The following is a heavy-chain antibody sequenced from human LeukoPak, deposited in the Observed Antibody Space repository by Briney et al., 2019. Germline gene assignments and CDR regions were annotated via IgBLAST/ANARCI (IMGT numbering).Heavy chain of an antibody. D-gene: IGHD2-2*02. J-gene: IGHJ5*02. Sequence: PSETLSLTCTVSSGSISSGSYYWSWIRQPAGKGLEWIGRIYTSGSTNYYPSLKSRVTISVDTSKNQFSLKLSSVTAADTAVYYCARTSPLYCSSTSCYTGLDWFDPWGQGTLVTVSS. CDR1: SGSISSGSYY. V-gene: IGHV4-61*02. CDR2: IYTSGST. CDR3: ARTSPLYCSSTSCYTGLDWFDP.